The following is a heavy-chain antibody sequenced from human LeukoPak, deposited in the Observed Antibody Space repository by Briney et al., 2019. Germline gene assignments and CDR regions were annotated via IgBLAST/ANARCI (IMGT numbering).Heavy chain of an antibody. CDR3: AKSNCSSTSCFYYYYGMDV. D-gene: IGHD2-2*01. J-gene: IGHJ6*02. Sequence: PGGSLRLSCAASGFTFSSYAMSWVRQAPGKGLEWVSAISGSGGSTYYADSVKGRFTISRDNSKNTLYLQMNSLRAKDTAVYYCAKSNCSSTSCFYYYYGMDVWGQGTTVTVSS. CDR2: ISGSGGST. V-gene: IGHV3-23*01. CDR1: GFTFSSYA.